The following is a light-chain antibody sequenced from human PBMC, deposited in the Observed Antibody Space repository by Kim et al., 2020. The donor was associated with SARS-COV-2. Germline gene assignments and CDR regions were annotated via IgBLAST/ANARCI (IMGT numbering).Light chain of an antibody. J-gene: IGKJ2*01. V-gene: IGKV3-20*01. CDR2: GAS. CDR3: QQYGSSPGT. Sequence: WSPGERATLSCTASQSVGSSYLAWYQQKPGQAPRLLIYGASSRAAGIPDRFSGSGSGTDFTLAISRLEPEDFAVYYCQQYGSSPGTFGQGTKLEI. CDR1: QSVGSSY.